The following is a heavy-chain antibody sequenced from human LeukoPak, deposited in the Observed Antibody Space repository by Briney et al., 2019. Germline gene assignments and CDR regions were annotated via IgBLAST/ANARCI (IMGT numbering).Heavy chain of an antibody. CDR1: GFSFTYG. CDR2: IGGGDGRT. V-gene: IGHV3-23*01. Sequence: GGSLRLSCAASGFSFTYGMSWVRQAPGKGLEWVSGIGGGDGRTYYADSVKGRFTISRDNSKNTLYLQINGLRAEDTAVYYCAKDHLPGIVVADRDYWGQGTLVTVSS. CDR3: AKDHLPGIVVADRDY. D-gene: IGHD6-19*01. J-gene: IGHJ4*02.